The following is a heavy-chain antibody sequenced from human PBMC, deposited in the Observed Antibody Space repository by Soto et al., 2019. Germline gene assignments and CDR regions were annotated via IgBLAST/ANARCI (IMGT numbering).Heavy chain of an antibody. J-gene: IGHJ6*02. D-gene: IGHD3-10*01. Sequence: SVKVSCKASGGTFSSYAISWVRQAPGQGLELMGGIIPIFGTANYAQKFQGRVTITADESTSTAYMELSSLRSEDTAVYYCARKMVRGVHYYYYGMDVWGQGTTVTVYS. V-gene: IGHV1-69*13. CDR1: GGTFSSYA. CDR3: ARKMVRGVHYYYYGMDV. CDR2: IIPIFGTA.